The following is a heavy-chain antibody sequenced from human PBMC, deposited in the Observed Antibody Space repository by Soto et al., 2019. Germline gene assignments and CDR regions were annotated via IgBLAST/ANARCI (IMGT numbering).Heavy chain of an antibody. D-gene: IGHD6-19*01. V-gene: IGHV1-2*02. CDR2: INPNSGGT. Sequence: ASVKVSCKASGYTFTGYYMHWVRQAPGQGLERMGWINPNSGGTNYAQKFQGRVTMTRDTSISTAYMELSRLRSDDTAVYYCRIAVAGTKGTDYWGQGTLVTVSS. J-gene: IGHJ4*02. CDR3: RIAVAGTKGTDY. CDR1: GYTFTGYY.